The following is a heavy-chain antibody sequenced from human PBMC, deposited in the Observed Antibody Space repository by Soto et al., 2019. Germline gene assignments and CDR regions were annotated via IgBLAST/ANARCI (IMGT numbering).Heavy chain of an antibody. CDR1: GASISSGDYY. CDR3: ARDLQYSRLFYGMDV. Sequence: SETLSLTCTVSGASISSGDYYWTWIRQPPGKGLEWVGSIYYSGSTYYNPSLKSRVTISVDTSKNQFSLKLSSVTAADTAVYYCARDLQYSRLFYGMDVWGQGTTVTVS. CDR2: IYYSGST. D-gene: IGHD6-13*01. V-gene: IGHV4-30-4*01. J-gene: IGHJ6*02.